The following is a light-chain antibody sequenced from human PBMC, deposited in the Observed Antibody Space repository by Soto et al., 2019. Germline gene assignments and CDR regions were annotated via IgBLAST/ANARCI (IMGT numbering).Light chain of an antibody. CDR3: FSFPTTSTPV. V-gene: IGLV2-14*01. CDR2: EVN. J-gene: IGLJ1*01. Sequence: QSALTQPASLSGSPGQSITISCTGTSSDIGAYDYVSWFQQHPGKAPKLMISEVNNRPSGVSNRFSGSKSGNTAYLTISGLQVEVEAEYFCFSFPTTSTPVFGTGPKVAVL. CDR1: SSDIGAYDY.